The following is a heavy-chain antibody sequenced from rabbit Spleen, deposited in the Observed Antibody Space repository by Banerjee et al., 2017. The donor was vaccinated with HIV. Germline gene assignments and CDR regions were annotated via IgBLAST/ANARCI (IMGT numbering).Heavy chain of an antibody. J-gene: IGHJ5*01. Sequence: QSLEESGGDLVKPGASLTLTCTVSGFSLSSNDMCWVRQAPGKGLEWIGCIDSTSSGATYYASWAKGRFTISKTSSTTVTLQMTSLTVADTATYFCVRDLNVGSDSRSADCLDLWGPGTLVTVS. CDR1: GFSLSSND. CDR3: VRDLNVGSDSRSADCLDL. D-gene: IGHD4-2*01. V-gene: IGHV1S40*01. CDR2: IDSTSSGAT.